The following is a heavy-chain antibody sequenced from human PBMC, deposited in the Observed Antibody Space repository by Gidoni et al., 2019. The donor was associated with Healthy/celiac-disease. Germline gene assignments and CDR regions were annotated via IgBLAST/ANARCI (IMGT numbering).Heavy chain of an antibody. CDR2: IYYSGST. Sequence: QVQLQESGPGLVKPSETLPLTCTVSGGSISSYYWSWIRQPPGKGLEWIGYIYYSGSTNYNPSLKSRVTISVDTSKNQFSLKLSSVPADTAVYYCARVGQLLGYYYYYMDVWGKGTTVTVSS. V-gene: IGHV4-59*01. D-gene: IGHD2-2*01. J-gene: IGHJ6*03. CDR1: GGSISSYY. CDR3: ARVGQLLGYYYYYMDV.